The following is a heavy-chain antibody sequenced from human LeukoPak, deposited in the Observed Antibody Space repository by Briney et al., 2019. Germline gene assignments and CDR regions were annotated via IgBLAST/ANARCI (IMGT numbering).Heavy chain of an antibody. CDR1: GYSFTSYW. J-gene: IGHJ4*02. CDR3: ARIQRQQQDNYFYY. CDR2: IYPGDSDT. V-gene: IGHV5-51*01. D-gene: IGHD6-13*01. Sequence: GESLKISCKGSGYSFTSYWIGWVRQMPGKGLEWMGIIYPGDSDTRYSPSFQGQVTISADKSITTAYLQWSSLKGSDTAMQYIARIQRQQQDNYFYYCGQGTLVTASS.